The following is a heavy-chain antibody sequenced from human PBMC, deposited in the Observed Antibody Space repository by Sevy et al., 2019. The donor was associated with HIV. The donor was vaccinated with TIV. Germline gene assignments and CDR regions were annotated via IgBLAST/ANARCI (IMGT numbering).Heavy chain of an antibody. CDR3: TTDSKIRGVSALLVY. CDR2: IKSKTDGGTT. Sequence: GGSLRLSCAASGFTFSNAWTSWVRQAPGKGLEWVGRIKSKTDGGTTDYAAPVKGSFTISRDDSKNTLYLQMNSLKTEETAISCCTTDSKIRGVSALLVYWGQGTLVTASS. CDR1: GFTFSNAW. V-gene: IGHV3-15*01. D-gene: IGHD3-10*01. J-gene: IGHJ4*02.